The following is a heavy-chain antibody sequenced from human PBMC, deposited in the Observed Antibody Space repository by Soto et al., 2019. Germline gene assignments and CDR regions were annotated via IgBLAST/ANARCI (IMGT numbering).Heavy chain of an antibody. D-gene: IGHD6-6*01. J-gene: IGHJ6*02. CDR1: GFTFSSYA. Sequence: GGSLRLSCAASGFTFSSYAMSWVRQAPGKGLEWVSAISGSGGSTYYADSVKGRFTISRDNSKNTLYLQMNSLRAEDTAVYYCAKDIEYSSWRGGMDVWGQGTTVTVSS. V-gene: IGHV3-23*01. CDR3: AKDIEYSSWRGGMDV. CDR2: ISGSGGST.